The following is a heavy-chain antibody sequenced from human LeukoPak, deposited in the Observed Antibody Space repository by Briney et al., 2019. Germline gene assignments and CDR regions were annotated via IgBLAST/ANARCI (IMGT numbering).Heavy chain of an antibody. J-gene: IGHJ3*02. CDR1: GGSISSYC. Sequence: PSETLSLTCTVSGGSISSYCWSWIRQPPGKGLEWIGYIYYSGSTNYNPSLKSRVTISVDTSKNQFSLKLSSVTAADTAVYYCARGEVDDAFDIWGQGTMVTVSS. V-gene: IGHV4-59*01. CDR3: ARGEVDDAFDI. D-gene: IGHD2-15*01. CDR2: IYYSGST.